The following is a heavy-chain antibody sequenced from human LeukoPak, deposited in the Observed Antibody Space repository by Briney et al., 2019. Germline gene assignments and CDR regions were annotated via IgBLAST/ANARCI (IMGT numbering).Heavy chain of an antibody. Sequence: GGSLRLSCAASGFTFSSYGMHWVRQAPGKGLEWVAFIRYDGSNKYYADSVKGRFTISRDNSKNTLYLQMNSLRAEDTAVYYCAAVVTAQFDYWGQGTLVTVSS. CDR3: AAVVTAQFDY. CDR1: GFTFSSYG. D-gene: IGHD2-21*02. CDR2: IRYDGSNK. J-gene: IGHJ4*02. V-gene: IGHV3-30*02.